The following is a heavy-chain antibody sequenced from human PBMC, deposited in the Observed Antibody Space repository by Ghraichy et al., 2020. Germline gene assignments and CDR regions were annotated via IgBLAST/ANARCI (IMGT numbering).Heavy chain of an antibody. Sequence: SETLSLTCTVSGYAISSGYYWGWIRQPPGKGLEWIGSTYHSGSTYYNPSLKSRVTISVDTSKNQFSLKLSSVTAADTAVYYCARGDTGYSYGAFDPWGQGTLVAVSS. CDR1: GYAISSGYY. V-gene: IGHV4-38-2*02. J-gene: IGHJ5*02. CDR2: TYHSGST. CDR3: ARGDTGYSYGAFDP. D-gene: IGHD5-18*01.